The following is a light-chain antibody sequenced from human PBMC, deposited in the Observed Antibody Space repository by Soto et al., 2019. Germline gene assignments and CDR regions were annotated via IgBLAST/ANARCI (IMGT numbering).Light chain of an antibody. Sequence: DIQMTQSPSTLSASIGDRVTISCRASQSITNWLAWYQQKQGKAPKLLIYEASTLQSGVPSRFSGSGSGTEFTIAISSLQPDDFATYYCQQYDTYWTFGQGTNVEIK. CDR3: QQYDTYWT. CDR2: EAS. CDR1: QSITNW. J-gene: IGKJ1*01. V-gene: IGKV1-5*03.